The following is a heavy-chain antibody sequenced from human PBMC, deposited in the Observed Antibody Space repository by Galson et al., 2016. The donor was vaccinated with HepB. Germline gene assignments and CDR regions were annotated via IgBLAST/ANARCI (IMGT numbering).Heavy chain of an antibody. V-gene: IGHV4-39*07. J-gene: IGHJ4*02. CDR3: ARGGNWVFDD. CDR1: GDSVSSSNSY. Sequence: SETLSLTCSVSGDSVSSSNSYWGWIRQPPGKELEWIATVHYTGTTYYNPSLKSRVTISVDRSKHQFSLKLSSVTAADTALYYCARGGNWVFDDWGQGTLVSVSS. CDR2: VHYTGTT. D-gene: IGHD7-27*01.